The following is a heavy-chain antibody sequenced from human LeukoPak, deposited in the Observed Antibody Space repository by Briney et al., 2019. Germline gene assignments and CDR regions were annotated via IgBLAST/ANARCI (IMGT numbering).Heavy chain of an antibody. V-gene: IGHV7-4-1*02. J-gene: IGHJ3*02. CDR1: GYTFTSYA. CDR3: ARAGYDYVWGSYRSGAFDI. D-gene: IGHD3-16*02. Sequence: ASVKVSCKASGYTFTSYAMNWVRQAPGQGLEWMGWINTNTGNPTYAQGFTGRFVFSLDTSVSTAYLQISSLKAEDTAVYYCARAGYDYVWGSYRSGAFDIWGQGTMVTVSS. CDR2: INTNTGNP.